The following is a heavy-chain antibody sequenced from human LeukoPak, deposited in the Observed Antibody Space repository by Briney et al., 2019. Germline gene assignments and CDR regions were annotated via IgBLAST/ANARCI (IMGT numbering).Heavy chain of an antibody. CDR1: GYTFSSYG. CDR3: AREAGYCSGGSCYADY. D-gene: IGHD2-15*01. Sequence: GASVKVSCKASGYTFSSYGISWVRQAPGQGLEWMGWISAYNGNTNYAQKLQGRVTMTTDTSTSTAYMELRSLRSDDTAVYYCAREAGYCSGGSCYADYWGQGTLVTVSS. J-gene: IGHJ4*02. V-gene: IGHV1-18*01. CDR2: ISAYNGNT.